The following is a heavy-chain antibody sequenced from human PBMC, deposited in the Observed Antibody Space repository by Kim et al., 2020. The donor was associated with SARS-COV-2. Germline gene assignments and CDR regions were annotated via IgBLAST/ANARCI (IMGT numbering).Heavy chain of an antibody. V-gene: IGHV3-9*01. D-gene: IGHD6-19*01. J-gene: IGHJ4*02. CDR3: AKDYSSGWSAKYYFDY. Sequence: DSVKGRFTISRDNPKNSLYLQMNSLRAEDTALYYCAKDYSSGWSAKYYFDYWGQGTLVTVSS.